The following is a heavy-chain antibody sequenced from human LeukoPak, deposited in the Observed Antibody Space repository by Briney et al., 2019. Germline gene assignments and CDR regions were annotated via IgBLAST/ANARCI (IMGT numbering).Heavy chain of an antibody. V-gene: IGHV4-59*08. CDR3: ARGESSGWYVGPFDY. Sequence: SETLSLTCTVSGGSINNYYWSWIRQPPGKGLEWIGYIYYSGSTNYNPSLKSRVTISVDTSKNQFSLKLSSVTAADTAVYYCARGESSGWYVGPFDYWGQGTLVTVSS. J-gene: IGHJ4*02. CDR1: GGSINNYY. CDR2: IYYSGST. D-gene: IGHD6-19*01.